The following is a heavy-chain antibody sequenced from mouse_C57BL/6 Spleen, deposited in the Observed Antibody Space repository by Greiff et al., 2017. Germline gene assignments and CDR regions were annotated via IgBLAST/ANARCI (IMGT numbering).Heavy chain of an antibody. J-gene: IGHJ2*01. Sequence: QVQLQQPGAELVRPGSSVKLSCKASGYTFTSYWMHWVKQRPIQGLEWIGNIDPSDSETHYNQKFKDKATLTVDKSSSTAYMHLSSLTSEDSAVYYCARDYDYDGFDYWGQGTTLTVSS. D-gene: IGHD2-4*01. V-gene: IGHV1-52*01. CDR2: IDPSDSET. CDR3: ARDYDYDGFDY. CDR1: GYTFTSYW.